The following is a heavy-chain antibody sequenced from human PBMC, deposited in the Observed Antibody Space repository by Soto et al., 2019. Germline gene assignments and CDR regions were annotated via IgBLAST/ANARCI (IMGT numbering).Heavy chain of an antibody. D-gene: IGHD5-12*01. V-gene: IGHV3-23*01. CDR1: GFTFSSYA. CDR3: AKGMATIEDHGH. Sequence: QAGGSLRLSCAASGFTFSSYAMSWVRQAPGRGLEWVSGITHSGDVTYYADSVKGRFTISRDNSKRTLNLQMTSLRVEDTALYYCAKGMATIEDHGHWGQGTLVTVSS. J-gene: IGHJ4*02. CDR2: ITHSGDVT.